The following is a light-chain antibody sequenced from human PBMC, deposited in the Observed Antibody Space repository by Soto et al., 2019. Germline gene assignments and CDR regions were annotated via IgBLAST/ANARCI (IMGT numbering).Light chain of an antibody. Sequence: VLTQSPGTLSLSPGESATLSCRASQSVSGSYLAWYQQKPGQAPRLLIYGESSRATGIPDRLSGSGSGTDFNLTITRLEPEDFAMYYCQKYGGSPGTFGQGTKVDIK. V-gene: IGKV3-20*01. CDR3: QKYGGSPGT. CDR2: GES. J-gene: IGKJ1*01. CDR1: QSVSGSY.